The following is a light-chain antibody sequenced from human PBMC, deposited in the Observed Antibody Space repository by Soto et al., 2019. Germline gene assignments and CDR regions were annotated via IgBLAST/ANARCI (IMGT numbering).Light chain of an antibody. CDR1: QSVSSY. J-gene: IGKJ1*01. V-gene: IGKV3-11*01. Sequence: EIVLTQSPATLSLSPGERATLSCRASQSVSSYLAWYQQKPGQAPRLLIYDTSNRATGIPARFSGSGSGTDFTLTIRRLEPEDFAVYYCQQYDTSPRTFGQGTKVEFK. CDR2: DTS. CDR3: QQYDTSPRT.